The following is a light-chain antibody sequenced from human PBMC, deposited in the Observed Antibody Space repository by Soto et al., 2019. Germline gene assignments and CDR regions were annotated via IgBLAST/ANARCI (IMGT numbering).Light chain of an antibody. CDR3: QQRSNWPLIT. CDR2: DAS. J-gene: IGKJ5*01. V-gene: IGKV3-11*01. CDR1: QSVSSS. Sequence: IVLTQSPATLSLSPGERATLSCRASQSVSSSLAWYQQKPGQAPRLLLYDASNRATGIPARFSGSGSGTDFTLTISSLEPEDFAVYYCQQRSNWPLITFGQGTRLEIK.